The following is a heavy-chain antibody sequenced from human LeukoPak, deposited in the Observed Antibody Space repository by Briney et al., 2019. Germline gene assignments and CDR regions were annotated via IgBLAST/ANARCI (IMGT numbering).Heavy chain of an antibody. CDR2: MNPNSGNT. CDR3: ARGRRPLRHLKRYNWFDP. V-gene: IGHV1-8*01. CDR1: GYTFTSYD. J-gene: IGHJ5*02. Sequence: ASVKVSCKASGYTFTSYDINWVRQATGEGLEWIGWMNPNSGNTGYAQKFQGRVTMTRNTSISTAYMELSSLRSEGTAVYYSARGRRPLRHLKRYNWFDPWGQGTLVTVSS. D-gene: IGHD4-17*01.